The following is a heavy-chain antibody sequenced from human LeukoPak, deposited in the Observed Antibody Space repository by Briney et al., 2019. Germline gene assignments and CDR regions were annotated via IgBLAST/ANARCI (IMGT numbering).Heavy chain of an antibody. Sequence: SETLSLTCTVSGGSISSSSYYWGWIRQPPGKGLEWIGEINHSGSTNYNPSLKSRVTISVDTSKNQFSLKLSSVTAADTAVYYCARVVQQQLVDYWGQGTLVTVSS. CDR2: INHSGST. D-gene: IGHD6-13*01. J-gene: IGHJ4*02. CDR3: ARVVQQQLVDY. V-gene: IGHV4-39*07. CDR1: GGSISSSSYY.